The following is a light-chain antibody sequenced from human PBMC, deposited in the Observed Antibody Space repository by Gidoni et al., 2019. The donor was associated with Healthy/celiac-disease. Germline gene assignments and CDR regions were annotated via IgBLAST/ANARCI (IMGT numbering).Light chain of an antibody. J-gene: IGKJ5*01. CDR3: QQRSNWPPIT. V-gene: IGKV3-11*01. CDR2: DAS. CDR1: QSVSSY. Sequence: EIVLTQSPATLSLSPVERATLSCRASQSVSSYLAWYQQKPGQAPRLLIYDASNRATGIPARFSGSGSVTDFTLTISSLEPEDFAVYYCQQRSNWPPITFGQGTRLEIK.